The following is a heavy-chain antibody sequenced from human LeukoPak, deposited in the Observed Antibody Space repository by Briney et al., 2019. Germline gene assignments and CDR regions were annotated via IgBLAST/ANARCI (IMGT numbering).Heavy chain of an antibody. V-gene: IGHV4-59*01. D-gene: IGHD2-2*02. J-gene: IGHJ4*02. CDR1: GGSISSYY. CDR2: IYYSGST. CDR3: ARWDCSSTNCYIGY. Sequence: SETLSLTCTVSGGSISSYYWSWIRQPPGKGLEWIGYIYYSGSTNYNPSLKSRVTISVDTSKNQFSLKLSSVTAADTAVYYCARWDCSSTNCYIGYWGQGTLVTVSS.